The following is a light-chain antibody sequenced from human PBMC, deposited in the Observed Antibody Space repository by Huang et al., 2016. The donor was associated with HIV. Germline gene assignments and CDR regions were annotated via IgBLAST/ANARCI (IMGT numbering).Light chain of an antibody. Sequence: EIVMTQSPATLSVSPGERATLSCRASQSVSSNLAWYQQKPGQAPRLLIYGASTRATGIRVRFSGSVSGTEFTLTISSLQSEDFAVYYCQQYNNWPPLTFGGGTKVEIK. V-gene: IGKV3-15*01. CDR2: GAS. CDR1: QSVSSN. CDR3: QQYNNWPPLT. J-gene: IGKJ4*01.